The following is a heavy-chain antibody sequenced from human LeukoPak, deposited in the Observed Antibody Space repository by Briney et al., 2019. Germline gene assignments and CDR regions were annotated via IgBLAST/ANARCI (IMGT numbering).Heavy chain of an antibody. CDR1: GDSISSYY. CDR3: ARGAGFSRGYFDY. CDR2: IYYSGST. V-gene: IGHV4-59*01. D-gene: IGHD6-13*01. Sequence: PSETLSLTCTVSGDSISSYYWSWIRQPPGKGLEWIGYIYYSGSTNYNPSLKSRVTISVDTSKNQFSLKLSSVTAADTAVYYCARGAGFSRGYFDYWGQGTLVTVSS. J-gene: IGHJ4*02.